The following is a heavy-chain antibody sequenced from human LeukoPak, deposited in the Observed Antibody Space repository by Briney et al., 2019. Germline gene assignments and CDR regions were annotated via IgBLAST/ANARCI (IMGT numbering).Heavy chain of an antibody. CDR3: ARVRVGAYDFEY. CDR2: INPDGSTT. Sequence: PGGSLRLSCAASGFTLSSYWMHWVRQVPGKGLVWVSRINPDGSTTTYADSVKGRFTISRDNAKNTLYLQMNSLRAEGTAVYYCARVRVGAYDFEYWGQGTLVTVSS. CDR1: GFTLSSYW. J-gene: IGHJ4*02. V-gene: IGHV3-74*01. D-gene: IGHD3-10*01.